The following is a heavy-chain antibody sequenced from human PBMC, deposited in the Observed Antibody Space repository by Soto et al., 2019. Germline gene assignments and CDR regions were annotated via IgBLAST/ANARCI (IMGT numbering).Heavy chain of an antibody. CDR2: INTDGVIT. J-gene: IGHJ4*02. Sequence: EVQLVESGGNLVQPGGSLRLSCAASGFTFSSYWMHWVRQAPGKGLVWVSRINTDGVITYYADSVKGRFTVSRDSAKNTLYLQMNSRRVDATAVYYLTRGIMERNGCMDHWSQGTLVTVSS. V-gene: IGHV3-74*01. CDR1: GFTFSSYW. CDR3: TRGIMERNGCMDH. D-gene: IGHD1-1*01.